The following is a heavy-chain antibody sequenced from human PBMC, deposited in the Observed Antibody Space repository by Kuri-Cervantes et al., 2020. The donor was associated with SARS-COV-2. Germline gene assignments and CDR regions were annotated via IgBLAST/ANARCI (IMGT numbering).Heavy chain of an antibody. D-gene: IGHD6-19*01. V-gene: IGHV4-38-2*02. Sequence: SETLSLTCTVSGYSISSGYYWGGIRQPPGKGLEWIASSYHSGSTYYNPSLKSRVTTSVDTYKNQFSLKLSFVTAAEAAVYYCERDGSVARYPPTAFDIWGKGTMVTVSS. CDR1: GYSISSGYY. J-gene: IGHJ3*02. CDR2: SYHSGST. CDR3: ERDGSVARYPPTAFDI.